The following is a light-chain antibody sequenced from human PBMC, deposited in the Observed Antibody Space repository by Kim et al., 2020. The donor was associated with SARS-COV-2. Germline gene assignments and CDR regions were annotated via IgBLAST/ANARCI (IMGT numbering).Light chain of an antibody. CDR3: QAWDINTVV. Sequence: SYELTQPPSMSVSPGQTASITCSGDKLGDKYTCWYQQKAGQSPVLVIYQDTKRPSGIPERFSASNSGNTATLTISGTQAMDEADYFCQAWDINTVVFGG. V-gene: IGLV3-1*01. J-gene: IGLJ2*01. CDR2: QDT. CDR1: KLGDKY.